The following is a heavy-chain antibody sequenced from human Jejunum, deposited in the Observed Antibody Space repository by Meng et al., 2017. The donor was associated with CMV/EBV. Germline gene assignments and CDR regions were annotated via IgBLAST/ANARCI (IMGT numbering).Heavy chain of an antibody. D-gene: IGHD3-3*01. J-gene: IGHJ4*02. CDR2: SRIRANSHTT. CDR1: GFTFSDHY. Sequence: SGFTFSDHYMDWVRQAPGRGPEWVGRSRIRANSHTTAYAASVKGRFTISRDDSRNSLYLEMNRLKSEDTAVYYCATAVFGVVDYDYWGQGTLVTVSS. CDR3: ATAVFGVVDYDY. V-gene: IGHV3-72*01.